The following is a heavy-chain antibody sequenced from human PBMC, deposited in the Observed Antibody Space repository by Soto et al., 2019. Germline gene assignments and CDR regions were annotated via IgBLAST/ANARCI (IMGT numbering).Heavy chain of an antibody. J-gene: IGHJ4*02. D-gene: IGHD6-19*01. CDR3: ARGVAGSGFDL. CDR2: TYYRSNWRH. V-gene: IGHV6-1*01. CDR1: GDSDSSNTAA. Sequence: SQNLSLTCVISGDSDSSNTAAWNWIRSSPSRGLEWLGRTYYRSNWRHDYAVSVKSRITVNPDTSKNHFSLQLNSVTPDDTAVYYCARGVAGSGFDLWGQGTLVTVSS.